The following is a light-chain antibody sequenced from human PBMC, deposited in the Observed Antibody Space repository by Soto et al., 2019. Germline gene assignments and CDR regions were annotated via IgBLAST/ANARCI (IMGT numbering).Light chain of an antibody. Sequence: QSALTQPASVSGSPGQSITISCTGTSSDVGGYNYVSWYQQYPGKAPKLMIYEVSSRPSGVSNRFSGSKSGNTASLTISGLQAEDEADYYCSSYTSRSTVVFGGGTKLTVL. J-gene: IGLJ2*01. CDR1: SSDVGGYNY. CDR3: SSYTSRSTVV. CDR2: EVS. V-gene: IGLV2-14*01.